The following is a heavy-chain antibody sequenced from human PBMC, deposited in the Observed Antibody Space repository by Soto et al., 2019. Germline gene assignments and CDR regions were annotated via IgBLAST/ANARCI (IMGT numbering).Heavy chain of an antibody. Sequence: GGSLILSCVASGFTFSDYAMHWVRQAPGTGLEWLAIMSYDGTTRYYRDSVKGRFTISRDNSKNTLYLQMNSLTLEDTAVYYCAKDSGDHNWFDPWGQGTRVIVSS. D-gene: IGHD3-10*01. CDR2: MSYDGTTR. CDR3: AKDSGDHNWFDP. J-gene: IGHJ5*02. V-gene: IGHV3-30*18. CDR1: GFTFSDYA.